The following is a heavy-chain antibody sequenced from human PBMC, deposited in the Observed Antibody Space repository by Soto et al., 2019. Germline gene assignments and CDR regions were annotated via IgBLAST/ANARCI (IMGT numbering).Heavy chain of an antibody. CDR3: AKGLNGELND. V-gene: IGHV3-30*18. D-gene: IGHD1-1*01. CDR1: GFTFSIFD. Sequence: QVQLVESGGGVVQPGRSLRLSCVASGFTFSIFDMHWVRQAPGKGLEWVTLISSDDRNIYYADSVQVRFTVSRDDSRNTLYLQMNSLRPEDMAVYYCAKGLNGELNDWGQGTMVTVSS. CDR2: ISSDDRNI. J-gene: IGHJ3*01.